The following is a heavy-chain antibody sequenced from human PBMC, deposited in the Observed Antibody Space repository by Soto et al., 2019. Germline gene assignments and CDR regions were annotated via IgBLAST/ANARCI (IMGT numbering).Heavy chain of an antibody. Sequence: QVQLVQSGAEVKKPGASVKVSCKASGYTFTSYDINWVRQATGQGLEWMGWMNPNSGNTGYAQKFQGRVTMTRNTSISTAYMELSSLRSEDTAVYYCARRAAAGTGSVYNWFAPWGQGTLVTVSS. J-gene: IGHJ5*02. CDR1: GYTFTSYD. CDR2: MNPNSGNT. D-gene: IGHD6-13*01. CDR3: ARRAAAGTGSVYNWFAP. V-gene: IGHV1-8*01.